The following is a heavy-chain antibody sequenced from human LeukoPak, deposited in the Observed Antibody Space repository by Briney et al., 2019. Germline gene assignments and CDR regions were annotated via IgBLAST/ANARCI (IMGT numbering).Heavy chain of an antibody. Sequence: ASVKVSCKASGYTFTSYRMHWVRQAPGQGLEGMGIINPSGGSTNYAQRFRGRVPMTRDTSTGTVYMELSSLTSEDTAVYYCAREAITIFGLVRTQTTKGPHLFDPWGQGTLVTVSS. V-gene: IGHV1-46*01. CDR2: INPSGGST. CDR3: AREAITIFGLVRTQTTKGPHLFDP. CDR1: GYTFTSYR. J-gene: IGHJ5*02. D-gene: IGHD3-3*01.